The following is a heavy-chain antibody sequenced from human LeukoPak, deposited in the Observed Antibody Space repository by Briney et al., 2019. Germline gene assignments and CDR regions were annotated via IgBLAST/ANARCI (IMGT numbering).Heavy chain of an antibody. V-gene: IGHV3-7*03. CDR1: GFTFSSYW. CDR3: AKDHILDYAPSWFDP. CDR2: IKQDGSEK. J-gene: IGHJ5*02. Sequence: GGSLRLSCAASGFTFSSYWMSWVRQAPGKGLEWVANIKQDGSEKYYVDSVKGRFTISRDNAKNSLYLQMNSLRAEDTAVYYCAKDHILDYAPSWFDPWGQGTLVTVSS. D-gene: IGHD4-17*01.